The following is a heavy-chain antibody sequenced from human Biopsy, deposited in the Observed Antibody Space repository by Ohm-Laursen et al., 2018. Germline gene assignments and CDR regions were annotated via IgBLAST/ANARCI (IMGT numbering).Heavy chain of an antibody. CDR3: ARGNEVMVTGPYFFDY. CDR1: GGSISSDY. CDR2: IYYSGST. V-gene: IGHV4-59*01. J-gene: IGHJ4*02. Sequence: GTLSLTCTVSGGSISSDYWNWIRQPPGKGLEWIGDIYYSGSTKYNPSPKSRVTISVDMSKSQLSLKLTSVTTADTAVYYCARGNEVMVTGPYFFDYWGQGTLVIVSS. D-gene: IGHD2-21*02.